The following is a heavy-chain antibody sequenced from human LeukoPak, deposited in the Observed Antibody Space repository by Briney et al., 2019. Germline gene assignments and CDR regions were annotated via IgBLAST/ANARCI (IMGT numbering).Heavy chain of an antibody. CDR1: GGSITDYY. V-gene: IGHV4-59*12. D-gene: IGHD6-6*01. CDR3: ARGYSSSSRFDY. Sequence: SETLSLTCTVSGGSITDYYWGWIRQPPGKGLEWIGYDYYSGSSNYNPSLKSRVTITVDTSKNQFSLKLSSVTAADTAVYYCARGYSSSSRFDYWGQGTLVTVSS. CDR2: DYYSGSS. J-gene: IGHJ4*02.